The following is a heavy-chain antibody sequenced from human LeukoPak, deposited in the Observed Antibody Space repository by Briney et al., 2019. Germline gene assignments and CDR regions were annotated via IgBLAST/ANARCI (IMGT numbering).Heavy chain of an antibody. CDR1: GFTFSSYS. CDR2: ISSSRSYI. D-gene: IGHD4-17*01. CDR3: ATGDYGAFDI. V-gene: IGHV3-21*01. J-gene: IGHJ3*02. Sequence: PAGSLSLSWVVAGFTFSSYSMSWVRQAPGKGLEWVSSISSSRSYIYYADSVKGRFTISRDNAKNSLYLQMNSLRAEDTAVYYCATGDYGAFDIWGQGTMVTVSS.